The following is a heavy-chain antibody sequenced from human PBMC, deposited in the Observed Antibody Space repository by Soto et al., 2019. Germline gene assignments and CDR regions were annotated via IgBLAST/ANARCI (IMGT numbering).Heavy chain of an antibody. CDR1: GGSISSYY. CDR2: IYHSGST. V-gene: IGHV4-59*12. J-gene: IGHJ6*02. CDR3: ARVSGSYYYGMDV. Sequence: SETLSLTCTVSGGSISSYYWSWIRQPPGKGLEWIGEIYHSGSTNYNPSLKSRVTISVDKSKNQFSLKLSSVTAADTAVYYCARVSGSYYYGMDVWAHGPTVTVSS. D-gene: IGHD1-26*01.